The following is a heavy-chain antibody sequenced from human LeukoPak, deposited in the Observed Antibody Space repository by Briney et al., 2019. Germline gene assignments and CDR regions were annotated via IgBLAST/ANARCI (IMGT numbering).Heavy chain of an antibody. V-gene: IGHV3-15*01. D-gene: IGHD2-15*01. CDR1: GFSFSNAW. CDR2: IKSKTDGGTT. CDR3: ATDRTSGYSSYYFEY. Sequence: GGSLRLSCAASGFSFSNAWMNWVRQAPGKGLEWVGRIKSKTDGGTTDYAAPVKGRFTISRDDSKNTLDLQMNSVKTEDTAVYYCATDRTSGYSSYYFEYWGQGTLVTASS. J-gene: IGHJ4*02.